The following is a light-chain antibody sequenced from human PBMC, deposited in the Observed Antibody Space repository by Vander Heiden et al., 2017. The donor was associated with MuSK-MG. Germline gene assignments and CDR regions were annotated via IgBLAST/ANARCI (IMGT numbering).Light chain of an antibody. CDR3: QKYNSAPYT. J-gene: IGKJ5*01. CDR1: PSIANF. CDR2: GAS. Sequence: NQMTPSPSSLSASVGDRVTITCRASPSIANFLAWYQQRPGKAPTLLIYGASTWRSGVPARFSGSRSGTDFTLTISSLQPEDVATYYCQKYNSAPYTFGQGTRLEIK. V-gene: IGKV1-27*01.